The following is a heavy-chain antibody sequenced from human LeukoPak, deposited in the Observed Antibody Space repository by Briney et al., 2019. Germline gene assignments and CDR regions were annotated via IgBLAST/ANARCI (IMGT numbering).Heavy chain of an antibody. J-gene: IGHJ6*03. Sequence: PSETLSLTCAVYGGSFSGYYWSWIRQPPGKGLEWIGEINHSGSTNYNPSLKSRVTISVDTSKNQFSLKLSSVTAADTAVYYCARTWGYSYGYSPRPPSYYYYYMDVWGKGTTVTVSS. CDR3: ARTWGYSYGYSPRPPSYYYYYMDV. CDR2: INHSGST. D-gene: IGHD5-18*01. V-gene: IGHV4-34*01. CDR1: GGSFSGYY.